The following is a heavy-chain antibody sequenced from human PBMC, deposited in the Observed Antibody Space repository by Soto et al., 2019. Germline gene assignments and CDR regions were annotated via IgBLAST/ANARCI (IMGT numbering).Heavy chain of an antibody. D-gene: IGHD5-18*01. Sequence: GSLRLSCAASGFTFSNAWMNWVRQAPGKGLEWVGRIKSKTDGGTTDYAAPVKGRFTISRDDSKNTLYLQMNSLKTEDTAVYYCTTDWLKQYSYGYVDYWGQGTLVTVSS. J-gene: IGHJ4*02. CDR3: TTDWLKQYSYGYVDY. CDR1: GFTFSNAW. V-gene: IGHV3-15*07. CDR2: IKSKTDGGTT.